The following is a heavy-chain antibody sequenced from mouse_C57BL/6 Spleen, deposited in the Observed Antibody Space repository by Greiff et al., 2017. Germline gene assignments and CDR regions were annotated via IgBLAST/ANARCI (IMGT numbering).Heavy chain of an antibody. V-gene: IGHV5-17*01. D-gene: IGHD3-3*01. J-gene: IGHJ3*01. CDR1: GFTFSDYG. CDR2: ISSGSSTN. CDR3: ARGWGGAWFAY. Sequence: EVHLVEPGGGLVKPGGSLKLSCAASGFTFSDYGMHWVRQAPEKGLEWVAYISSGSSTNYYADTVKGRFTISRDNAKNTLFLQMTSLRSEDTAIFYCARGWGGAWFAYWGQGTLVTVSA.